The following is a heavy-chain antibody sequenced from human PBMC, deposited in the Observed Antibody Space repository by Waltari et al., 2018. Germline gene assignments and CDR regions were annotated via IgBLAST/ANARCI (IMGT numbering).Heavy chain of an antibody. V-gene: IGHV3-7*01. CDR3: ARDRRPDP. CDR2: IKDDGSEK. Sequence: EVQLVESGGGLVQPGGSLTLSCAASGFTFSSDWMSWVRQAPGKGLEWVANIKDDGSEKYYVDSVKGRFTISRDNANNSLFLQMNNLRVEDTAVYYCARDRRPDPWGQGTLVTVSS. J-gene: IGHJ5*02. CDR1: GFTFSSDW.